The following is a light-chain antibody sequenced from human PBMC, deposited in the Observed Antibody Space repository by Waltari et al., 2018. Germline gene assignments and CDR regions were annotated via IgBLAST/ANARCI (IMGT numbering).Light chain of an antibody. CDR1: QSIGSS. Sequence: DIQMTQSPSSLSASVGDRVIITCRASQSIGSSVNWYQQKPGTAPKLLIYAASSLQSGVPSRFSGSGSGTDFTLAISSLQPEDFVTYYCQQSYSTPRTFGQGT. J-gene: IGKJ1*01. V-gene: IGKV1-39*01. CDR2: AAS. CDR3: QQSYSTPRT.